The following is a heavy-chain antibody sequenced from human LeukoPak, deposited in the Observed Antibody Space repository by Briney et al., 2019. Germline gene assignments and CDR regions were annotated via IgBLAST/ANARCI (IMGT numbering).Heavy chain of an antibody. CDR2: VTSSGVST. CDR3: AKGRDDSDC. J-gene: IGHJ4*02. D-gene: IGHD3-22*01. Sequence: GGSLRLSCAASGFTFSSYAMSWVRQAPGKGLEWVSAVTSSGVSTYYADSAKGRFTISRDNSKNTLYLQMNSLRVEDTAVYFCAKGRDDSDCWGQGTLVTVSS. CDR1: GFTFSSYA. V-gene: IGHV3-23*01.